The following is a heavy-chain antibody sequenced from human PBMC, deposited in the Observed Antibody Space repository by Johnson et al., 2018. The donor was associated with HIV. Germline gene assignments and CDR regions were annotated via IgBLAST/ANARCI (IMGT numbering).Heavy chain of an antibody. CDR1: GFTFSTYA. CDR2: ISYDGSNK. CDR3: TPRGGYTPGSLDI. J-gene: IGHJ3*02. Sequence: QVQLVESGGGVVQPGRSLRLSCAASGFTFSTYAMHWVRQAPGKGLEWVALISYDGSNKYYADSVKGRFTISSGNSKNTLFLQRNCLRAEDTAVYYCTPRGGYTPGSLDICGQGTLVTVSS. V-gene: IGHV3-30-3*01. D-gene: IGHD3-16*02.